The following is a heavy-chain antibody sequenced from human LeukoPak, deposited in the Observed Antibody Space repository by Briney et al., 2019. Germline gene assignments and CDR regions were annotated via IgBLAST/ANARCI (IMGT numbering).Heavy chain of an antibody. V-gene: IGHV3-23*01. J-gene: IGHJ4*02. D-gene: IGHD1-26*01. CDR2: VSGYGGRS. CDR3: AKDGGSYSANYGGAAESDN. CDR1: GFTFSSYA. Sequence: GGSLRLSCAASGFTFSSYAMTWVRQAPGKGLEWVSAVSGYGGRSYYADSVKGRFTISRDNSKNTLYLQMNSLRAEDTAVYYCAKDGGSYSANYGGAAESDNWGQGTLVTVSS.